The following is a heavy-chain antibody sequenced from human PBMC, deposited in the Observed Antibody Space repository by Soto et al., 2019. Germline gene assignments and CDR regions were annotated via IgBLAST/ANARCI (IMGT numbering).Heavy chain of an antibody. J-gene: IGHJ4*02. D-gene: IGHD3-22*01. CDR3: ARQDYDSSGYYYISAYYFDY. CDR1: GGSISSSSYY. CDR2: IYYSGST. V-gene: IGHV4-39*01. Sequence: SETLSLTCTVSGGSISSSSYYWGWLRKPPGKGLEWIGSIYYSGSTYYNPSLKSRVTISVDTSKNQFSLKLSSVTAADTAVYYCARQDYDSSGYYYISAYYFDYWGQGTLVTVSS.